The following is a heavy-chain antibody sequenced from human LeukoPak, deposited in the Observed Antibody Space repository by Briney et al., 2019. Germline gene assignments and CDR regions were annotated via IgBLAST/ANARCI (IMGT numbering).Heavy chain of an antibody. CDR1: GFTFSSYA. CDR3: ASSYNWNSSDAFDI. CDR2: ISYDGSNK. J-gene: IGHJ3*02. D-gene: IGHD1-7*01. V-gene: IGHV3-30-3*01. Sequence: PGGSLRLSCAASGFTFSSYAMHWVRQAPGKGLEWVAVISYDGSNKYYADSVKGRFTISRDNSKNTLYLQMNSLRAEDTAVYYCASSYNWNSSDAFDIWGQGTMVTVSS.